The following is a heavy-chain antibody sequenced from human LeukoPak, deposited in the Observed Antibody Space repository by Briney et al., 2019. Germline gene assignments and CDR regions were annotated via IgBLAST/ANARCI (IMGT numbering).Heavy chain of an antibody. CDR2: IYYSGST. V-gene: IGHV4-39*01. D-gene: IGHD3-9*01. CDR1: GGSISGSTYY. J-gene: IGHJ6*03. Sequence: SETLSLTCTVSGGSISGSTYYWGWVRQPPGKGLEWIGSIYYSGSTYYDPSLKSRVTISVDTSQNQLSLKVSYVTAADTAAYYCARISNDWPHYYMDVWGKGTTVIVSS. CDR3: ARISNDWPHYYMDV.